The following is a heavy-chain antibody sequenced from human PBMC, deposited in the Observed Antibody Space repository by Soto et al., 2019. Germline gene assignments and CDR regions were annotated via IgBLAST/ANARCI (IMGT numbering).Heavy chain of an antibody. CDR2: VYHTGNT. V-gene: IGHV4-59*02. J-gene: IGHJ4*02. Sequence: SETLSLTCSVSGVSVTGYYWTWIRHTPGKGLEWIGYVYHTGNTYYNPSLKSRVTISLDTSKNQVSLRLRSVTAADTAVYYCAREQYNWKLWGQGTLVTVSS. D-gene: IGHD1-20*01. CDR3: AREQYNWKL. CDR1: GVSVTGYY.